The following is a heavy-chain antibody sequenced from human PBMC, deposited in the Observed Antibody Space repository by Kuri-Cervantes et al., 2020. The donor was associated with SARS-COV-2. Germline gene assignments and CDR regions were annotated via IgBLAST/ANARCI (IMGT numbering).Heavy chain of an antibody. J-gene: IGHJ6*02. CDR1: GGSISSGSYY. CDR3: ARGLGIRGYYYGMDV. V-gene: IGHV4-61*09. D-gene: IGHD3-9*01. Sequence: LRLSCSVSGGSISSGSYYCTWIRQPAGKGLEWIGHIYTSGGTNYNPSLKSRVTISVDTSKNQFSLKLSSVTAADTAVYYCARGLGIRGYYYGMDVWGQGTTVTVSS. CDR2: IYTSGGT.